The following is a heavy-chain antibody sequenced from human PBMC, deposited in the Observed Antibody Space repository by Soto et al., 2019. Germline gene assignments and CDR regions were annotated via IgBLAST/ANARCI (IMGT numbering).Heavy chain of an antibody. D-gene: IGHD2-15*01. CDR1: GGSISSYY. Sequence: SETLSLTCTVSGGSISSYYWSWFRQPPGKGLEWIGYIYYSGSTNYNPSLKNRVTISVDTSKNQFSLKLSSVTAADTAVYYCARAASTFRYCSGGSCYPSAAFDYWGQGTLVTVSS. CDR2: IYYSGST. J-gene: IGHJ4*02. CDR3: ARAASTFRYCSGGSCYPSAAFDY. V-gene: IGHV4-59*01.